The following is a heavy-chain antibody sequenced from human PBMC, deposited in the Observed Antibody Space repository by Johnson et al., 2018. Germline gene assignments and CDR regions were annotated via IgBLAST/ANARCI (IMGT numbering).Heavy chain of an antibody. CDR3: ARDVCGAGCFLPYHMDV. D-gene: IGHD3-16*01. J-gene: IGHJ1*01. Sequence: QVQLQESGPGLVKPSENLSLTCTVSGDSIGNHYWNWIRQTPGKGLEWIGHIYSAGTTNYNPSLKSRVTISMDTSKNQFFLSLMSVSAADTAVYYCARDVCGAGCFLPYHMDVWGQGTLVTGSS. V-gene: IGHV4-59*11. CDR2: IYSAGTT. CDR1: GDSIGNHY.